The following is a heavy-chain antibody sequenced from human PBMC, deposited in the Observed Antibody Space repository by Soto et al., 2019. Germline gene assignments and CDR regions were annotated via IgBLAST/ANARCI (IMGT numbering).Heavy chain of an antibody. J-gene: IGHJ3*02. V-gene: IGHV5-10-1*01. D-gene: IGHD3-22*01. CDR1: GYSFTSYL. Sequence: GDSLKISCKGSGYSFTSYLISWVRQMPGKGLEWMGRIDPSDSYTNYSPSFQGHVTISADKSISTAYLQWSSLKASDTAMYYCARLHYDSSGSYAFDIWGQGTMVTVSS. CDR3: ARLHYDSSGSYAFDI. CDR2: IDPSDSYT.